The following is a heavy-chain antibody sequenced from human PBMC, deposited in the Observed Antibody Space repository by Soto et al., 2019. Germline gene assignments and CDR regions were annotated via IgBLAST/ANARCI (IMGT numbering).Heavy chain of an antibody. CDR1: GFTFSDYA. D-gene: IGHD6-19*01. J-gene: IGHJ4*02. CDR2: VSHDGRNT. V-gene: IGHV3-30*18. CDR3: AKGGRQWLVTSDFNY. Sequence: GGSLRLSCAASGFTFSDYAMHWVRQAPGKGLEWVAVVSHDGRNTHYADSVKGRFTISRDSSKNKVSMEMTSLRAEDTAVYYCAKGGRQWLVTSDFNYWGQGALVTVSS.